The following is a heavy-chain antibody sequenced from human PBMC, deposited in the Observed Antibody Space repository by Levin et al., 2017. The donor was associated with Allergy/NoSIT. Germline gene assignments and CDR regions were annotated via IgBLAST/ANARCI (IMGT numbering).Heavy chain of an antibody. CDR1: GGSFGGYY. D-gene: IGHD4-17*01. J-gene: IGHJ3*02. CDR3: AVFSLRYGAFAI. Sequence: SETLSLTCAVYGGSFGGYYWSWLRQPPGKSLEWIGEVNHRGSTTYHPSLKSRATIPVDTSTNQFFVKLNSVAAAGTALYFYAVFSLRYGAFAIGSQVTMVTFAS. CDR2: VNHRGST. V-gene: IGHV4-34*01.